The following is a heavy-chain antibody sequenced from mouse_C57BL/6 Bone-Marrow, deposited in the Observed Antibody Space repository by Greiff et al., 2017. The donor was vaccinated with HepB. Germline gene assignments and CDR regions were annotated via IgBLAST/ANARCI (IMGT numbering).Heavy chain of an antibody. V-gene: IGHV8-8*01. CDR2: IWWDDDK. CDR1: GFSLSTFGMG. D-gene: IGHD4-1*01. J-gene: IGHJ3*01. Sequence: QVTLKESGPGILQPSQTLSLTCSFSGFSLSTFGMGVGWIRQPSGKGLEWLAHIWWDDDKYYNPALKSRLTISKDTSKNQVFLKIANVDTADTATYYCARPEFNWDARGFAYWGQGTLVTVSA. CDR3: ARPEFNWDARGFAY.